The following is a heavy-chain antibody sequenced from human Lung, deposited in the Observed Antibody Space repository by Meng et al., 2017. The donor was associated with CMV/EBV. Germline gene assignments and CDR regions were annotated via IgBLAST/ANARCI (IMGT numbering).Heavy chain of an antibody. CDR3: ARFPFDY. Sequence: SETLSLTCTVSGYAISSGYYWGWIRQPPGKGLEWIGNIYKSGRTFYSPSLKTRVTMSVDTSKNQFSLKLRFVTAADTAVYYCARFPFDYWGQGTLVTVSS. V-gene: IGHV4-38-2*02. CDR1: GYAISSGYY. J-gene: IGHJ4*02. CDR2: IYKSGRT.